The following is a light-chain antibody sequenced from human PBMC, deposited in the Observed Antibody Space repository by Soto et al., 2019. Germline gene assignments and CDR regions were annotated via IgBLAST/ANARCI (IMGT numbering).Light chain of an antibody. CDR3: SSYTSSSTVV. V-gene: IGLV1-40*01. CDR1: SSNIGAGYG. J-gene: IGLJ2*01. CDR2: NYV. Sequence: QPVLTQPPSVSGAPGQRVTISCAGTSSNIGAGYGVHWYQQLPGRAPKLLIHNYVNRPSGVPDRFSGSKSGTSASLAITGLQGEDEGDYYCSSYTSSSTVVFGGGTKLTVL.